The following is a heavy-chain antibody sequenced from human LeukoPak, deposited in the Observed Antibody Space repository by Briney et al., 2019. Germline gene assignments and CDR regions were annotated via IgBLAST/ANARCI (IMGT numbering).Heavy chain of an antibody. CDR1: GYTFTSYD. Sequence: ASVKVSCKASGYTFTSYDINWVRQATGQGLEWMGWMNPNSGNTGYAQKFQGRVTMTRNTSISTAYMELSSLRSEDRAVYHCARGKVGARQFDPWGQGTLVTVSS. CDR2: MNPNSGNT. D-gene: IGHD1-26*01. J-gene: IGHJ5*02. CDR3: ARGKVGARQFDP. V-gene: IGHV1-8*01.